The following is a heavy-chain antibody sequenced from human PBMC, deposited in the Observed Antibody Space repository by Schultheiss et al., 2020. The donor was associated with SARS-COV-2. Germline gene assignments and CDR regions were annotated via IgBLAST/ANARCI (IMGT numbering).Heavy chain of an antibody. D-gene: IGHD3-10*01. CDR1: GGTFSNNA. CDR2: INPNSGGT. V-gene: IGHV1-2*06. J-gene: IGHJ4*02. Sequence: ASVKVSCKASGGTFSNNAFSWVRQAPGQGLEWMGRINPNSGGTNYAQKFQGRVTMTRDTSISTAYMELSRLRSDDTAVYYCAREPYGSGTYYFDYWGQGTLVTVSS. CDR3: AREPYGSGTYYFDY.